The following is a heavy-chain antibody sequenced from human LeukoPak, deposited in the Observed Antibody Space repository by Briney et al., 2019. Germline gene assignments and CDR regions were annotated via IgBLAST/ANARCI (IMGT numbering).Heavy chain of an antibody. CDR2: INWNSDKI. V-gene: IGHV3-9*01. J-gene: IGHJ2*01. D-gene: IGHD3-3*01. CDR1: GLTFDDYA. CDR3: VKVQPISIFGVAPRYIDL. Sequence: PGGSLRLSCAASGLTFDDYAMHWARQAPGKGLEWVSGINWNSDKIVFADSVKGRFNISRDNAKKSLYLQMNSLRVDDTAFYYCVKVQPISIFGVAPRYIDLWGRGTLVTVSS.